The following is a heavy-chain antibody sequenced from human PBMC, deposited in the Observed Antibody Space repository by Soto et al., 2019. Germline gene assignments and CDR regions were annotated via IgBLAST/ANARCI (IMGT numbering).Heavy chain of an antibody. V-gene: IGHV4-38-2*02. J-gene: IGHJ3*02. CDR1: GYSISSGYY. CDR2: IYHSGST. D-gene: IGHD3-22*01. CDR3: ARDIGMIVVHNAFDI. Sequence: SETLSLTCAVSGYSISSGYYWGCIRQPPGKGLEWIGSIYHSGSTYYNPSLKSRVTISVDTSKNQFSLKLSSVTAADTAVYYCARDIGMIVVHNAFDIWGQGTMVTVSS.